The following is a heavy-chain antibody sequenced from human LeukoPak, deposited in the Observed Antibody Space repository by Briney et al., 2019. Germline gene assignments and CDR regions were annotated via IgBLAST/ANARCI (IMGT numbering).Heavy chain of an antibody. CDR1: GFTFSMHW. Sequence: GGSLRLSCAASGFTFSMHWMSWVRQAPGKGLEWVANTKEDGSEKYYVDSVTGRFTTSRDNAKNSLYLQMNSLRAEDTAVYYCVRDDSRYGGSPGYWGQGTLVIV. CDR3: VRDDSRYGGSPGY. CDR2: TKEDGSEK. J-gene: IGHJ4*02. D-gene: IGHD1-26*01. V-gene: IGHV3-7*01.